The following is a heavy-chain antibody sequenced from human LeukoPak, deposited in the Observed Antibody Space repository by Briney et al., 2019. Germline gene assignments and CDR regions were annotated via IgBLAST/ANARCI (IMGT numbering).Heavy chain of an antibody. CDR1: GYTFSNYW. CDR3: ARRDGSGSYSPFFDY. J-gene: IGHJ4*02. D-gene: IGHD3-10*01. CDR2: IYPDDSDT. Sequence: GESLKISCEASGYTFSNYWIGWVRQMPGKGLEWMGIIYPDDSDTRYSPSFQGQVTISADKSISTAYLQWSSLKASDTAMYYCARRDGSGSYSPFFDYWGQGTLVTVSS. V-gene: IGHV5-51*01.